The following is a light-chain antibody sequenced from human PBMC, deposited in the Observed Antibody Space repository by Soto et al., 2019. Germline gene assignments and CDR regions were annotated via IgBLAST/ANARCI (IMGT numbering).Light chain of an antibody. Sequence: QSALTQPASVSGSPGQSITISCTGTSSDVGTYNLVSWYQQHPGKAPKLMVYEGTKRPSGVSNRFSGSKSGNTASLTISGLQAEDEADYYCCSYVGSSTYVFGTGNKV. J-gene: IGLJ1*01. CDR3: CSYVGSSTYV. CDR2: EGT. V-gene: IGLV2-23*01. CDR1: SSDVGTYNL.